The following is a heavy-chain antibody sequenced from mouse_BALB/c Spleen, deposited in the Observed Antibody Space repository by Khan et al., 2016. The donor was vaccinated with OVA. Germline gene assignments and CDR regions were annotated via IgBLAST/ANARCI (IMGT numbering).Heavy chain of an antibody. CDR1: GYSIIRDYA. CDR2: ITNSGST. J-gene: IGHJ4*01. CDR3: ASELGRYYAMDY. V-gene: IGHV3-2*02. Sequence: EVQLQESGPGLVKPSQSLSLTCTVTGYSIIRDYAWNWIRQFPGNKLEWMGYITNSGSTNYNPSRKSRISITRDTSKNQFFLQLNSVTTEDTATYYCASELGRYYAMDYWGQGTSVTVSS. D-gene: IGHD4-1*01.